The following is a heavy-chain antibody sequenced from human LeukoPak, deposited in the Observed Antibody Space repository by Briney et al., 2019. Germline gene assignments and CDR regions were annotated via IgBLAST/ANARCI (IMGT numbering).Heavy chain of an antibody. J-gene: IGHJ3*02. Sequence: GGSLRLSCAASGLTFSSYSMNWVRQAPGKGLEWVSSISSSSSYIYYADSVKGRFTISRDNAKNSLYLQMNSLRAEDTAVYYCAREGGSYSVAFDIWGQGTMVSVSS. CDR2: ISSSSSYI. D-gene: IGHD1-26*01. CDR1: GLTFSSYS. CDR3: AREGGSYSVAFDI. V-gene: IGHV3-21*01.